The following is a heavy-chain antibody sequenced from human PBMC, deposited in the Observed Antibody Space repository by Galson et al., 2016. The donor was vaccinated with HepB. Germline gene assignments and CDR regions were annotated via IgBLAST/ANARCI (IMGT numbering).Heavy chain of an antibody. J-gene: IGHJ4*02. CDR1: GYTFTSHY. Sequence: SVKVSCKASGYTFTSHYIHWVRQAPGQGLEWMGIINPSGGSTIYAQNFQGRVTMTSDTSTTTVYIQLSSLGSADTAVYYCARDRRFYYESSGPYHFDYWGQGTPVTFSS. D-gene: IGHD3-22*01. CDR2: INPSGGST. V-gene: IGHV1-46*01. CDR3: ARDRRFYYESSGPYHFDY.